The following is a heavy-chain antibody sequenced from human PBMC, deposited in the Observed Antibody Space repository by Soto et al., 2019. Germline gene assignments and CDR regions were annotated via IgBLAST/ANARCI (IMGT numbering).Heavy chain of an antibody. D-gene: IGHD5-18*01. CDR3: AGDAFPPYSYGPRWYFDY. V-gene: IGHV1-69*12. CDR1: GGTFSSYA. Sequence: QVQLVQSGAEVKKPGSSVKVSCKASGGTFSSYAISWVRQAPGQGLEWMGGIIPIFGTANYAQKFQGRVTITADVATCTADMGLSSLRSEDTAVDYCAGDAFPPYSYGPRWYFDYWGQGTLVTVS. CDR2: IIPIFGTA. J-gene: IGHJ4*02.